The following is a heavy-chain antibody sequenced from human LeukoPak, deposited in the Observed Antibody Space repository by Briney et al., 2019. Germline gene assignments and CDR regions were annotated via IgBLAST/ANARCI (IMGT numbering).Heavy chain of an antibody. CDR1: GYTFTSYH. J-gene: IGHJ6*02. CDR3: ARGMFDNSGHYYYFYYALDV. V-gene: IGHV1-8*01. D-gene: IGHD3-22*01. CDR2: TNAKSGHT. Sequence: ASVKVSCKASGYTFTSYHIDWVRQAPGQGPEWMGWTNAKSGHTGYAQNLEGRVTMTRDTSTNTAYMELCGLRSEDTAVYFCARGMFDNSGHYYYFYYALDVWGQGTTVTVSS.